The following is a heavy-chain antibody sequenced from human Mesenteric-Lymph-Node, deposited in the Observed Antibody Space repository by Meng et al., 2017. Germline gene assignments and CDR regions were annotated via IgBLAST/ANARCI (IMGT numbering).Heavy chain of an antibody. D-gene: IGHD3-22*01. V-gene: IGHV3-23*01. CDR3: AKDRGYYDSSGYDAFDI. J-gene: IGHJ3*02. CDR1: RFTFSSYA. Sequence: GESLKISCAASRFTFSSYAMSWVRQAPGKGLEWVSAISGSGGSTYYADSVKGRFTISRDNSKNTLYLQMNSLRAEDTAVYYCAKDRGYYDSSGYDAFDIWGHGTMVTVSS. CDR2: ISGSGGST.